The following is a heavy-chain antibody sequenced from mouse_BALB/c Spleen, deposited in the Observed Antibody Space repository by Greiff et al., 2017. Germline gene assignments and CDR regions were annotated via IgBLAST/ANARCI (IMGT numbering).Heavy chain of an antibody. CDR1: GFAFSSYD. CDR3: ARRGLRRGFDY. D-gene: IGHD2-4*01. Sequence: EVKLMESGGGLVKPGGSLKLSCAASGFAFSSYDMSWVRQTPEKRLEWVAYISSGGGSTYYPDTVKGRFTISRDNAKNTLYLQMSSLKSEDTAMYYCARRGLRRGFDYWGQGTTLTVSS. V-gene: IGHV5-12-1*01. J-gene: IGHJ2*01. CDR2: ISSGGGST.